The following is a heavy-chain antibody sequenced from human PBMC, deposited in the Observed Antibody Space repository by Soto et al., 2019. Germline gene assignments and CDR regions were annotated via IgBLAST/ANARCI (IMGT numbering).Heavy chain of an antibody. CDR3: AREIGEGNMGNNWFDP. V-gene: IGHV4-30-4*01. J-gene: IGHJ5*02. Sequence: SQTLSLTCTVSGGSISSGDYYWSWIRQPPGKGLEWIGYIYYSGSTYYNPSLKSRVTISVDTSKNQFSLKLSSVTAADTAVYYCAREIGEGNMGNNWFDPWGQGTLVTVSS. CDR1: GGSISSGDYY. D-gene: IGHD1-26*01. CDR2: IYYSGST.